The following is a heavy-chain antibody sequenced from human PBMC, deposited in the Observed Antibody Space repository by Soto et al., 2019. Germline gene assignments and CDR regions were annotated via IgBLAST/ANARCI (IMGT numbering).Heavy chain of an antibody. Sequence: ASVKVSCKASGYTFTGYYMHWVRQAPGQGLEWMGWINPNSGGTNYAQKFQGWVTMTRDTSISTAYMELSRLRSDDTAVYYCARDNSLSGGPDDFWSGYYPPYNWFDPWGQGTLVTVSS. V-gene: IGHV1-2*04. CDR3: ARDNSLSGGPDDFWSGYYPPYNWFDP. D-gene: IGHD3-3*01. CDR1: GYTFTGYY. J-gene: IGHJ5*02. CDR2: INPNSGGT.